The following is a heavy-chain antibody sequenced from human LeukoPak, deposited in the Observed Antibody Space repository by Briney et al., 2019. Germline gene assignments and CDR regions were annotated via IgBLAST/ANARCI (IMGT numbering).Heavy chain of an antibody. CDR3: TKDVEHF. CDR2: ISYDGSNK. V-gene: IGHV3-30-3*02. CDR1: GFTFSGYP. Sequence: GKSLRLSCAASGFTFSGYPIHWVRQAPGKGLEWVAVISYDGSNKYYADSVRGRFTISRDNSENTLYLQMNGLRAEGTAVYYCTKDVEHFWGQGTLVTVSS. J-gene: IGHJ1*01. D-gene: IGHD1/OR15-1a*01.